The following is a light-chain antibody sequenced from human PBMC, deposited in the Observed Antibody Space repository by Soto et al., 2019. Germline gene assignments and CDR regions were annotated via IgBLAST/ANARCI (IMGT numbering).Light chain of an antibody. CDR2: EAS. Sequence: DIQMTQSPSSLSASVGDRVTITCQASQDSKNYLNWYQQKPGKAPKLLIYEASNLETGVPARFSGSRSGRSFTFSISSLQPEDIATYYFQQCDDFITFGGGTRME. V-gene: IGKV1-33*01. CDR1: QDSKNY. J-gene: IGKJ4*01. CDR3: QQCDDFIT.